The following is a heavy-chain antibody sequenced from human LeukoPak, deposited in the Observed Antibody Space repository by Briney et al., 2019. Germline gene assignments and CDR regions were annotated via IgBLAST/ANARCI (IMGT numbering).Heavy chain of an antibody. CDR2: ISSSSSYI. Sequence: GGSLRLSCAASGFSFITYNMNWVRQAPGKGLEWVSSISSSSSYIYYADSVKGRFTISRDNSKNTLYLQMNSLRAGDTAVYYCAKSGYNRFDYWGQGTLVTVSS. CDR3: AKSGYNRFDY. J-gene: IGHJ4*02. CDR1: GFSFITYN. V-gene: IGHV3-21*04. D-gene: IGHD5-24*01.